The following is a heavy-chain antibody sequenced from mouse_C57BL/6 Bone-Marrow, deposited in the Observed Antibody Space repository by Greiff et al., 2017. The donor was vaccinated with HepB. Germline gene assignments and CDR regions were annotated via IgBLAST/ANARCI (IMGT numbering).Heavy chain of an antibody. D-gene: IGHD2-4*01. CDR2: IYWDDDK. Sequence: QVTLKESGPGILQSSQTLSLTCSFSGFSLSTSGMGVSWIRQPSGKGLEWLAHIYWDDDKRYNPSLKSRLTSPKDTSRNQVFLKLTSVDTADTATYYCARRAGELRRDYWYFDVWGTGTTVTVSS. CDR3: ARRAGELRRDYWYFDV. CDR1: GFSLSTSGMG. J-gene: IGHJ1*03. V-gene: IGHV8-12*01.